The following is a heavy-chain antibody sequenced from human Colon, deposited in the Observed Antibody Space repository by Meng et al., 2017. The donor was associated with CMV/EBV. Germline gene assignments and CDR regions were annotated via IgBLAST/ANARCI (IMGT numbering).Heavy chain of an antibody. CDR2: ISLDGNNK. J-gene: IGHJ4*02. Sequence: ACEFSFSNYGMHWVRQAPGKGLEWVAPISLDGNNKYYTDSVKGRFTISRDNSKNTLYLQMNSLRAEDTAVYYCAKVRGKVGATGYFDSWGQGTLVTVSS. V-gene: IGHV3-30*18. CDR1: EFSFSNYG. CDR3: AKVRGKVGATGYFDS. D-gene: IGHD1-26*01.